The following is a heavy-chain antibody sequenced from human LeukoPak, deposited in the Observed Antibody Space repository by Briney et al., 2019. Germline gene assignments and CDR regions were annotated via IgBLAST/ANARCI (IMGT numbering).Heavy chain of an antibody. Sequence: SETLSLTCTVSGGSVSSGSYFWSWIRQPPGKGLEWIGYIYYSGSTNYNPSLKSRVTISVDTSKNQFSLKLSSVTAADTAVYYCARRPDTYYDILTGFYYYYGMDVWGKGTSVTVSS. CDR3: ARRPDTYYDILTGFYYYYGMDV. D-gene: IGHD3-9*01. CDR2: IYYSGST. J-gene: IGHJ6*04. CDR1: GGSVSSGSYF. V-gene: IGHV4-61*01.